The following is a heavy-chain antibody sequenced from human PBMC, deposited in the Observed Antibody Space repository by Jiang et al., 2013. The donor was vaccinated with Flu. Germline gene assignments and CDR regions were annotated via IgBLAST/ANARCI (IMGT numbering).Heavy chain of an antibody. CDR2: TYYRSKWFN. Sequence: QTLSLTCAISGDSVSANNAAWNWIRQSPSRGLEWLGRTYYRSKWFNDYAVSVKSRITINPDTSRNQLSLQLSSLTPENTAVYYCARGWHHLTSAFDYWGQGTLVTVSS. D-gene: IGHD1-14*01. J-gene: IGHJ4*02. CDR1: GDSVSANNAA. CDR3: ARGWHHLTSAFDY. V-gene: IGHV6-1*01.